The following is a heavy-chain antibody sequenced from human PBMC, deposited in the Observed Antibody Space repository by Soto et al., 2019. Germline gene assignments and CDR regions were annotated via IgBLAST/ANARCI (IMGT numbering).Heavy chain of an antibody. Sequence: VQLVESGGGVVQPGRSLRLSCGASGFTFSDYAMHWVRQAPGKGLEWVAVVSHDGRNTHYANSVKGRFTISRDSSKNTVSLEMTSLRAEDTAVYYCAKGGRQWLVTSDFNYWGQGALVTVSS. CDR2: VSHDGRNT. J-gene: IGHJ4*02. CDR3: AKGGRQWLVTSDFNY. D-gene: IGHD6-19*01. CDR1: GFTFSDYA. V-gene: IGHV3-30*18.